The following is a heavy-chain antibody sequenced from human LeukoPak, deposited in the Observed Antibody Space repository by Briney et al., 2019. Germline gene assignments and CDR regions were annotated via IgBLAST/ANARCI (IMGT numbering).Heavy chain of an antibody. V-gene: IGHV3-30*18. CDR1: GFTFSSYG. J-gene: IGHJ4*02. CDR3: AKDRYSGTYLQTGPCAH. Sequence: PGRSLRLSCAASGFTFSSYGMHWVRQAPGKGLEWVAVIAYDGSNKNYADSVKGRFTISRDNSKNTLYLQMNSLRAEDTAVYYCAKDRYSGTYLQTGPCAHWGQGTLVTVSS. CDR2: IAYDGSNK. D-gene: IGHD1-26*01.